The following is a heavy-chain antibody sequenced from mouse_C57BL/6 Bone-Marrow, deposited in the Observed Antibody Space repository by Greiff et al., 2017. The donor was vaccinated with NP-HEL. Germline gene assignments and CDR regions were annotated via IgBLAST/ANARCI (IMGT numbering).Heavy chain of an antibody. CDR2: IRSKSNNYAT. CDR3: VRPWFAY. J-gene: IGHJ3*01. CDR1: GFSFTTYA. V-gene: IGHV10-1*01. Sequence: EVQVVESGGGLVQPKGSLKLSCAASGFSFTTYAMNWVRQAPGKGLEWVARIRSKSNNYATYYADSVKDRFTISRDDSESMLYLQMNNLKTEDTAMYYCVRPWFAYWGQETLVTVSA.